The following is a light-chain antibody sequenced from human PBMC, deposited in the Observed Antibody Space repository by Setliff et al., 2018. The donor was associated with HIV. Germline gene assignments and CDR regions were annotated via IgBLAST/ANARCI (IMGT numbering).Light chain of an antibody. V-gene: IGLV2-23*02. J-gene: IGLJ1*01. CDR2: EVD. CDR3: CSYVGASTYV. CDR1: RDDVGSYDL. Sequence: QSALTQPASVSASPGQSITISCSGSRDDVGSYDLVSWYQQDPGKAPKLLIFEVDKRASVVSNRLSGSKSGTPASLTISGLQVEDEGDYYCCSYVGASTYVCGSGTKVTVL.